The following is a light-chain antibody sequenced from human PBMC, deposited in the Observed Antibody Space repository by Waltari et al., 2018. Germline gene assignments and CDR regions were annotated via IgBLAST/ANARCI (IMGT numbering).Light chain of an antibody. CDR3: MQGANWPPT. CDR2: MVS. CDR1: HSLVYDNGNTY. V-gene: IGKV2-30*01. J-gene: IGKJ1*01. Sequence: DVVMTQSPLSLSVALGQPASISCTSSHSLVYDNGNTYLNWFHQRPGQSPRRLIYMVSTRDSGVAGRFSGSGSGTDFTLTINGVEAEDVGLYFCMQGANWPPTFGQGTRVEI.